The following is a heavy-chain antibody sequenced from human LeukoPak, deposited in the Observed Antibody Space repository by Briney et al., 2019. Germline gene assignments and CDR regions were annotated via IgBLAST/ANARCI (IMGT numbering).Heavy chain of an antibody. J-gene: IGHJ4*02. CDR1: GYTFTSYD. V-gene: IGHV1-69*13. CDR2: IIPIFGTA. D-gene: IGHD3-10*01. Sequence: SVKVSCKASGYTFTSYDINWVRQATGQGLEWMGGIIPIFGTANYAQKFQGRVTITADESTSTAYMELSSLRSEDTAVYYCVSSGSSFDYWGQGTLVTVSS. CDR3: VSSGSSFDY.